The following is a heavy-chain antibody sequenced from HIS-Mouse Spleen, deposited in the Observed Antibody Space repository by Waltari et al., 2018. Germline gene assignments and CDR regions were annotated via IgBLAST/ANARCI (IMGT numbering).Heavy chain of an antibody. D-gene: IGHD3-10*01. Sequence: QVQLVQSGAEVKKPGASVKVSCKASGYTFTGYYMHWVRQAPGRGLEWIERLNPKRGGTNYAQKFQGRVTMTRDTSISTAYMELSRLRSDDTAVYYCARDSPTQLGGDAFDIWGQGTMVTVSS. CDR1: GYTFTGYY. J-gene: IGHJ3*02. CDR3: ARDSPTQLGGDAFDI. V-gene: IGHV1-2*06. CDR2: LNPKRGGT.